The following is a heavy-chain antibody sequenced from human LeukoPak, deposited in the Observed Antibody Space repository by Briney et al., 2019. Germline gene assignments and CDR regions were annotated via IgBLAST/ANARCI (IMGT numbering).Heavy chain of an antibody. V-gene: IGHV3-23*01. J-gene: IGHJ4*02. CDR3: AKLGVGATTAVADY. CDR2: ISADGPT. CDR1: GFTFSSSP. Sequence: GGSLRLSCAASGFTFSSSPTSWVRQAPGKGLDWVSSISADGPTYYADSVKGRFTISRDNSKNTLYLQMNSLRAEDTAVYYCAKLGVGATTAVADYWGQGTLVTVSS. D-gene: IGHD1-26*01.